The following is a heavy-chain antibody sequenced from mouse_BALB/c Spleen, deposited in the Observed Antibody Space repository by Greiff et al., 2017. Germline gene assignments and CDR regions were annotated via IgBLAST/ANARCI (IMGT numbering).Heavy chain of an antibody. Sequence: EVQRVESGGGLVKPGGSLKLSCAASGFTFSSYAMSWVRQTPEKRLEWVASISSGGSTYYPDSVKGRFTISRDNARNILYLQMSSLRSEDTAMYYCARQSYYGNYDYWGQGTLVTVSA. V-gene: IGHV5-6-5*01. D-gene: IGHD2-1*01. CDR3: ARQSYYGNYDY. J-gene: IGHJ3*01. CDR2: ISSGGST. CDR1: GFTFSSYA.